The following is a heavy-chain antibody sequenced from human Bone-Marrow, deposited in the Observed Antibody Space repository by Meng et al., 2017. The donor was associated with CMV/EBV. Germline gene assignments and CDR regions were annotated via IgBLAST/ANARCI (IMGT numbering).Heavy chain of an antibody. D-gene: IGHD2-21*01. J-gene: IGHJ5*02. CDR3: ARGGGAIDIWFDP. V-gene: IGHV1-69*05. CDR2: IIPIFGTA. CDR1: GGTFSSYA. Sequence: SVKVSCKASGGTFSSYAISWVRQAPGQGLEWMGGIIPIFGTANYAQKFQGRVTITTDESTSTAYMELSSLRSEDTAVYYCARGGGAIDIWFDPWGQGTLVTVSS.